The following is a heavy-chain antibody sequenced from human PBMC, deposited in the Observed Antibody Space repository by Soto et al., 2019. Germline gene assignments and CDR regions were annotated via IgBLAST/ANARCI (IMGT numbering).Heavy chain of an antibody. CDR3: GRVRNSGVYSGSPP. D-gene: IGHD3-22*01. Sequence: QVQLVQSGAEVKKPGSSVKVSCKASGGTFSSYAISWVRQAPGQGLEWMGGIIPIFGTANYAQKFQGRVTITADESRSTAYGGGRSWRSEATAVYYWGRVRNSGVYSGSPPWAQAPLLTVPS. J-gene: IGHJ5*02. CDR1: GGTFSSYA. V-gene: IGHV1-69*01. CDR2: IIPIFGTA.